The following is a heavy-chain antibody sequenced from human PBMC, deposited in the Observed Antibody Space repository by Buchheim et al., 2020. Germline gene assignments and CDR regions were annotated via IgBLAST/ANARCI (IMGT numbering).Heavy chain of an antibody. CDR1: GFIFSSFS. J-gene: IGHJ4*02. V-gene: IGHV3-48*01. CDR2: IGVSRRNI. D-gene: IGHD2-2*01. CDR3: VRDHQFAFDN. Sequence: EVQLVESGGGLVQPGGSLRLSCAASGFIFSSFSMNWVRQAPGKGLAWVAYIGVSRRNIYYVDSVKGRFTISRDKAENSLYLPMNSLRAEDTAVYYCVRDHQFAFDNWGQGTL.